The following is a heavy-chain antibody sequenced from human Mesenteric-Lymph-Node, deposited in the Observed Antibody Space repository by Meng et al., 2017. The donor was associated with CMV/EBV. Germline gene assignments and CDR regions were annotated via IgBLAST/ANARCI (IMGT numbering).Heavy chain of an antibody. CDR3: ARDNDYTNFGYGMDV. Sequence: SETLSLTCTVSGGSISSGDYYWSWIRQPPGKGLESIGHIYYSGSTSYNPSLKSRVTISLDTSKSQFSLKLSSVTAADTAVYYCARDNDYTNFGYGMDVWGQGTTVTVSS. CDR1: GGSISSGDYY. J-gene: IGHJ6*02. V-gene: IGHV4-30-4*02. CDR2: IYYSGST. D-gene: IGHD4-11*01.